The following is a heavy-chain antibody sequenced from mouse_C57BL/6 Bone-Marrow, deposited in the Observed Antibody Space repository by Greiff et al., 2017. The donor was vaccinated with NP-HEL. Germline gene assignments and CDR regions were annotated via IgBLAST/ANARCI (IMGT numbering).Heavy chain of an antibody. V-gene: IGHV1-59*01. CDR1: GYTFTSYW. J-gene: IGHJ4*01. Sequence: VKLQQPGAELVRPGTSVKLSCKASGYTFTSYWMHWVKQRPGQGLEWIGVIDPSDSYTNYNQKFKGKATLTVDTSSSTAYMQLSSLTSEDSAVYYCARWYSNPYYAMDYWGQGTSVTVSS. CDR2: IDPSDSYT. D-gene: IGHD2-5*01. CDR3: ARWYSNPYYAMDY.